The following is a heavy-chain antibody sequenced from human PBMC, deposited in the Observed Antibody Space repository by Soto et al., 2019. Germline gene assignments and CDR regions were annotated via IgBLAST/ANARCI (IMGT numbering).Heavy chain of an antibody. D-gene: IGHD5-12*01. Sequence: QVQLVESGGGVVQPGRSLRLSCAASGFTFSSYGMHWVRQAPGKGLEWVAVIWNDGSNKYYADSVKGRFTISRENSKNTLYLQMNSLIAEDTAVYYCARSSGYDRAHFDYWGQGTLVTVSS. V-gene: IGHV3-33*01. J-gene: IGHJ4*02. CDR2: IWNDGSNK. CDR3: ARSSGYDRAHFDY. CDR1: GFTFSSYG.